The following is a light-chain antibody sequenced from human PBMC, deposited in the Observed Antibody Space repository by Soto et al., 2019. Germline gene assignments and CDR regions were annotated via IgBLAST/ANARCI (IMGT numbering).Light chain of an antibody. V-gene: IGKV3-15*01. J-gene: IGKJ4*01. CDR3: QQYNNWPSLT. CDR2: SAS. Sequence: EIVMTQSPATLSVSPGERATLSCRASQAINSNLAWYQQKPGQPPRLVIYSASTSATGIPARFSGSGSGTDFTLTISSLQSEDFAVYYCQQYNNWPSLTFGGGTRVEIK. CDR1: QAINSN.